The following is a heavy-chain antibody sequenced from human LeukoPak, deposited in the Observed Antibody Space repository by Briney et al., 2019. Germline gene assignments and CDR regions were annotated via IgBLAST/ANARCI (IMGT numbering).Heavy chain of an antibody. J-gene: IGHJ4*02. V-gene: IGHV3-7*01. CDR1: GFTFSGFW. CDR2: IKQDGSEK. D-gene: IGHD5-12*01. CDR3: ALAVTKYGGYA. Sequence: GGSLRLSCAVSGFTFSGFWMSWSRQAPGKGLEWVASIKQDGSEKYYVDSVKGRFTISRDNAKNSLYLQMNSLRAEDTAVYYCALAVTKYGGYAWGQGTLVTVSS.